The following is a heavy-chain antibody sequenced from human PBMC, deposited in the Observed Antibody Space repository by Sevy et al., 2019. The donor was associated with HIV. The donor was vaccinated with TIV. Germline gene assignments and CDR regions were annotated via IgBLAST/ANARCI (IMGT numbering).Heavy chain of an antibody. V-gene: IGHV4-61*01. Sequence: SETLSLTCTVSGDSVSGGNYYWSWIRQPPGKVLEWIGYIYYSGSTNYNPSLKSRVTISIDTSKNQFSLRLTSVTAADTAVYYCARGLFDYWGQGTLVTVSS. CDR2: IYYSGST. CDR3: ARGLFDY. CDR1: GDSVSGGNYY. J-gene: IGHJ4*02.